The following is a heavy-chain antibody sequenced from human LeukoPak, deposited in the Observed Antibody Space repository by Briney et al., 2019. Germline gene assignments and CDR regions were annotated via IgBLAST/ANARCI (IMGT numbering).Heavy chain of an antibody. V-gene: IGHV1-69*04. J-gene: IGHJ4*02. CDR3: ARDGEYSSSSDY. Sequence: ASVKVSCKASGGAFSSYAISWVRQAPGQGLEWMGRIIPILGIANYAQKFQGRVTITADKSTSTAYMELSSLRSEDTAVYYCARDGEYSSSSDYWGQGTLVTVSS. CDR1: GGAFSSYA. D-gene: IGHD6-6*01. CDR2: IIPILGIA.